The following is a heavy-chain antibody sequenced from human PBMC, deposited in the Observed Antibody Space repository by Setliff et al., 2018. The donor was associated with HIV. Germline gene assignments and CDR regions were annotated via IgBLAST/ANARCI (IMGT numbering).Heavy chain of an antibody. CDR2: IYYSGCT. CDR3: ARQPLYNDYDWRSYYFDY. Sequence: SETLSLTCTVSGGSISSSSHYWGWIRQPPGKGLEWIGSIYYSGCTYYNPSLKSRVTISVDTSKNQFSLKLSSVTAADTAMYYCARQPLYNDYDWRSYYFDYWGQGSLVTVSS. V-gene: IGHV4-39*07. CDR1: GGSISSSSHY. J-gene: IGHJ4*02. D-gene: IGHD5-12*01.